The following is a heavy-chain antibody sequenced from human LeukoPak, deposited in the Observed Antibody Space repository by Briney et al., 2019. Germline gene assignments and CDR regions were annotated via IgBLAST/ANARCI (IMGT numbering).Heavy chain of an antibody. CDR1: GFTFSSYA. CDR2: ISYDGSNK. CDR3: ARGARGRIAAAGIDFDY. D-gene: IGHD6-13*01. Sequence: GGSLRLSCAASGFTFSSYAMSWVRQAPGKGLEGVAVISYDGSNKYYADSVKGRFTISRDNSKNTLYLQMNSLRAEDTAVYYCARGARGRIAAAGIDFDYWGQGTLVTVSS. V-gene: IGHV3-30*04. J-gene: IGHJ4*02.